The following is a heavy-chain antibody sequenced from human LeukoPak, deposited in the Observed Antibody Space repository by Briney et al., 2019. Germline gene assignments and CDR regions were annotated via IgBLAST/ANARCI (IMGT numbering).Heavy chain of an antibody. CDR1: GFTFSSYD. V-gene: IGHV3-13*01. J-gene: IGHJ6*02. Sequence: GGSLRVSCAASGFTFSSYDMHGVRQATGKGLEWVSAIGTAGDTYYPGSVKGRFTISRENAKNSLYLQMNSLRAGDTAVYYCARSTYYYDSSGYSPDYYYGMDVWGQGTTVTVSS. D-gene: IGHD3-22*01. CDR3: ARSTYYYDSSGYSPDYYYGMDV. CDR2: IGTAGDT.